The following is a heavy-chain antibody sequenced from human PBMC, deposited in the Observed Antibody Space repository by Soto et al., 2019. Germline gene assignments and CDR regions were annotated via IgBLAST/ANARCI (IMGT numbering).Heavy chain of an antibody. CDR3: ARGYYYGSGRPTPGGMDV. J-gene: IGHJ6*02. Sequence: ASVKVSCKASGGTFSSYDSNWVRQAPGQGLEWMGWISTYTGNTNYAQKLQGRVTMTTDTSTSTAYMELRSLRSDDTAVYYCARGYYYGSGRPTPGGMDVWGQGTTVTVSS. D-gene: IGHD3-10*01. CDR1: GGTFSSYD. V-gene: IGHV1-18*01. CDR2: ISTYTGNT.